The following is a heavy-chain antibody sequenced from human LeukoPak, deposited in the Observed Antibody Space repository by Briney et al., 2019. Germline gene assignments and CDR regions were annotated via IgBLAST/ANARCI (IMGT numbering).Heavy chain of an antibody. CDR1: GGSISSYY. CDR2: IYYSGST. CDR3: ARVGGMVRGVIITYYFDY. J-gene: IGHJ4*02. V-gene: IGHV4-59*08. D-gene: IGHD3-10*01. Sequence: SETLSLTCTVSGGSISSYYWSWIRQPPGKGLEWIGYIYYSGSTNYNPSLKSRVTISVDTSKNQFSLKLSSVTAADTAVYYCARVGGMVRGVIITYYFDYGGQGPLVTVSS.